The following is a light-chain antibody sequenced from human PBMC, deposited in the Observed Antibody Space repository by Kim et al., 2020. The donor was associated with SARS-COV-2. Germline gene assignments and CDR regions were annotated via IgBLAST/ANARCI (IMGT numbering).Light chain of an antibody. V-gene: IGLV1-51*01. CDR1: SANIGNNY. Sequence: PGQKVPISCSGSSANIGNNYVSWYQQLPGTAPKLLIYDNNKRPSGIPDRFSGSKSGTSATLCITGLQTGDEADYYCGTWDSSLSAVFGGGTKLTVL. J-gene: IGLJ3*02. CDR3: GTWDSSLSAV. CDR2: DNN.